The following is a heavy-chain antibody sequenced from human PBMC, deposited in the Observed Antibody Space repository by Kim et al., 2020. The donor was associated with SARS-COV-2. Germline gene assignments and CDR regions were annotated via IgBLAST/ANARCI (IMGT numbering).Heavy chain of an antibody. D-gene: IGHD3-16*02. V-gene: IGHV3-7*04. CDR3: ARGLQYDFVWGSYPDY. Sequence: SVKGRFTIYRDNAQNALYLQMNNLIPEDTALYYCARGLQYDFVWGSYPDYWGQGTLVTVSS. J-gene: IGHJ4*02.